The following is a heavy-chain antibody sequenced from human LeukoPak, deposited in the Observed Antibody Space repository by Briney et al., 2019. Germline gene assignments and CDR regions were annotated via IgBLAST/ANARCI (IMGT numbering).Heavy chain of an antibody. Sequence: PSETLSLTCAVYGGSFSGYYWSWIRQPPGKGLEWIGEINHSGSTNYNPSLKSRVTISVDTSKNQFSLKLSSVTAADTAVYYCARGRIAAPSRPRGRSYYFDYWGQGTLVTVSS. V-gene: IGHV4-34*01. CDR2: INHSGST. D-gene: IGHD6-13*01. CDR1: GGSFSGYY. J-gene: IGHJ4*02. CDR3: ARGRIAAPSRPRGRSYYFDY.